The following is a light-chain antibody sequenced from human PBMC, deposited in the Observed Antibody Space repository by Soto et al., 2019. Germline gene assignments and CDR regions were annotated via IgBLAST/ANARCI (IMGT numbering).Light chain of an antibody. Sequence: EIVLTQSPGTLSLSPGERVTLSCRASQSVSSSYLAWYQQKPGQAPRLLIYDASSRATGIPDRFSGSGSGTDFTLTISRLEPEDFAVYYCQQYGNSPLLTFGGGTKVEIK. CDR3: QQYGNSPLLT. V-gene: IGKV3-20*01. CDR1: QSVSSSY. J-gene: IGKJ4*01. CDR2: DAS.